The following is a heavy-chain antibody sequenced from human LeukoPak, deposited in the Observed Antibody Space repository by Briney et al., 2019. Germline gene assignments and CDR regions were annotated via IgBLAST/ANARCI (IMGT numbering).Heavy chain of an antibody. V-gene: IGHV4-34*01. CDR2: INHSGST. CDR1: GGSFSGYY. J-gene: IGHJ5*02. D-gene: IGHD3-3*01. Sequence: SETLSLTCAVYGGSFSGYYWSWIRQPPGKGLEWIGEINHSGSTNYNPSLKSRVTISVDTSKNQFSLKLSSVTAADTAVYYCARASGITIFGVVIPPNYSWFDPWGQGTLVTVSS. CDR3: ARASGITIFGVVIPPNYSWFDP.